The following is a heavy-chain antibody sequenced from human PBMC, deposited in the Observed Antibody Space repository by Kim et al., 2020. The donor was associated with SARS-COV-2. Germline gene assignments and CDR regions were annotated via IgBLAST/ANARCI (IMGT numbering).Heavy chain of an antibody. CDR2: ISSSSSTI. Sequence: GGSLRLSCAASGFTFSSYSMNWVRQAPGKGLEWVSYISSSSSTIYYADSVKGRFTISRDNAKNSLYLQMNSLRDEDTAVYYCATRSRSSWYPGNYYYYGMDVWGQGTTVTVSS. CDR3: ATRSRSSWYPGNYYYYGMDV. J-gene: IGHJ6*02. D-gene: IGHD6-13*01. CDR1: GFTFSSYS. V-gene: IGHV3-48*02.